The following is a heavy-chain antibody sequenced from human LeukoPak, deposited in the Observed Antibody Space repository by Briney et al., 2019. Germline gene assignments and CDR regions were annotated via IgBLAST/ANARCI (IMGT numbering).Heavy chain of an antibody. V-gene: IGHV3-7*01. CDR2: IKEDGNRI. CDR1: GFTFSTYW. CDR3: ARGGWYYFEY. Sequence: GGSLRLSCAASGFTFSTYWMSWVRQAPGKGLEWVANIKEDGNRIYYVDSVKGRFTIPRDNAKNSLYLQISSLRAEDTAVYDCARGGWYYFEYWGQGVLATVSS. J-gene: IGHJ4*02.